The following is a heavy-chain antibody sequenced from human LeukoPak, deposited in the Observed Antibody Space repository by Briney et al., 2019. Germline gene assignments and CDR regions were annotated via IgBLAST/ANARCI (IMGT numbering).Heavy chain of an antibody. CDR1: GGSINSHY. Sequence: SEILSLTCTVSGGSINSHYWSWIRQPPGKELEWIGFMHYTGRTRYNPSLQSRVTISVDTSKNHFSLKLSSPTAADTAVYFCARLLDYDSSGDPDTFDIWGQGTMVTVSS. J-gene: IGHJ3*02. V-gene: IGHV4-59*11. D-gene: IGHD3-22*01. CDR2: MHYTGRT. CDR3: ARLLDYDSSGDPDTFDI.